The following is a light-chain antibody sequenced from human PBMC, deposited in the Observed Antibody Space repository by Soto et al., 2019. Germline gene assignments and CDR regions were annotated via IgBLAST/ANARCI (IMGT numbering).Light chain of an antibody. J-gene: IGLJ1*01. Sequence: SSELTQPPSVSVSPGQTASITCSGAKLGDKYASWYQQKPGQSTVLVIYQDIKRPSGIPERFSGSNSGNTATLTISGTQAMDEADYFCQAWDSSTYVFGTGTKLTVL. CDR3: QAWDSSTYV. CDR2: QDI. CDR1: KLGDKY. V-gene: IGLV3-1*01.